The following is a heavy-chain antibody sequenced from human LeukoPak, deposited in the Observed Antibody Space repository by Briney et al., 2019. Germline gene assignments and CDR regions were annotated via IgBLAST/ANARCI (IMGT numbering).Heavy chain of an antibody. V-gene: IGHV3-23*01. D-gene: IGHD6-13*01. Sequence: GGSLRLSCAASGFTFTSYAMSWVRQAPGKGLEWVSTISGGGASAYYADSVKGRFTISRDNAKNSLYLQMNSLRAEDTAVYYCARDSAGLYSSSFDYWGQGTLVTVSS. CDR3: ARDSAGLYSSSFDY. CDR2: ISGGGASA. CDR1: GFTFTSYA. J-gene: IGHJ4*02.